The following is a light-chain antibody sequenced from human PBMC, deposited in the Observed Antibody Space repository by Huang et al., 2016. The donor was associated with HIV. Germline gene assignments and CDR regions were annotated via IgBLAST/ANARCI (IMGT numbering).Light chain of an antibody. J-gene: IGKJ2*01. CDR3: QQSARTPRT. CDR2: AAS. V-gene: IGKV1-39*01. CDR1: QNIKRY. Sequence: DIQITQSPSSLSASVGDTVIITCRASQNIKRYLNWYQQEPGKAPKLLISAASNLQSGVPSTFSGSGCGTDFTLTINSLQPEDSATYYCQQSARTPRTFGQGTKLEI.